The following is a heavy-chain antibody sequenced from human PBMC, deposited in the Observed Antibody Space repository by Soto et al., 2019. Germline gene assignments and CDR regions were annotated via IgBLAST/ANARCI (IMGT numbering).Heavy chain of an antibody. D-gene: IGHD3-10*01. Sequence: EVQLVEAGGGLVQPGGSLSLSCAASGFIFNNYWMHWVRQAPGKGLEWVSRVKTDGTTANYADFVKGRFTISRDNAKNTVYLQLSSLRAEGTAVYYCARGVRNYYGTDGGGQGTTVTVSS. V-gene: IGHV3-74*01. J-gene: IGHJ6*02. CDR2: VKTDGTTA. CDR3: ARGVRNYYGTDG. CDR1: GFIFNNYW.